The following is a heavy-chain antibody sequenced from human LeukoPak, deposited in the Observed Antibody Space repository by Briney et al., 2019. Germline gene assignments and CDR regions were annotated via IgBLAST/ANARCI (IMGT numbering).Heavy chain of an antibody. CDR2: VYSDSRT. CDR3: ARDGYDFYYYYYMDV. J-gene: IGHJ6*03. Sequence: GGSLRLSCAASGFTVSGNYMNWVRQAPGKGLEWVSVVYSDSRTYYADSVKGRFTISRDNSKNTLYLQMNSLRAEDTAVYYCARDGYDFYYYYYMDVWGKGTTVTVSS. D-gene: IGHD5-24*01. V-gene: IGHV3-66*02. CDR1: GFTVSGNY.